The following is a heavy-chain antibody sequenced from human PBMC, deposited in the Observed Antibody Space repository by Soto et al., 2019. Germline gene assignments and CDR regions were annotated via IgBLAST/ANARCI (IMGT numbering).Heavy chain of an antibody. CDR3: ARLTEIDY. CDR1: GYSISSGYY. CDR2: IYHSGST. Sequence: LSVTCAVSGYSISSGYYWGWIRQPPGKGLEWIGSIYHSGSTYYNPSLKSRVTISVDTSKNQFSLKLSSVTAADTAVYYCARLTEIDYWGQGTLVTVSS. D-gene: IGHD3-16*01. J-gene: IGHJ4*02. V-gene: IGHV4-38-2*01.